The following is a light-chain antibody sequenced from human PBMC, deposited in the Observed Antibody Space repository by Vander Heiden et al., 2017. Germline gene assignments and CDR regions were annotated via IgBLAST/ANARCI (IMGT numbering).Light chain of an antibody. J-gene: IGLJ2*01. Sequence: QSALTPPASVSGSPGQSITISCTGTSSDVGGYNYVSWYQQHQGKAPKLMIYEVSNRPSGVSNRFSGSKSGNTASLTISGLQAEDEADYYCSSYTSSSTPVVFGGGTKLTVL. CDR3: SSYTSSSTPVV. CDR1: SSDVGGYNY. V-gene: IGLV2-14*01. CDR2: EVS.